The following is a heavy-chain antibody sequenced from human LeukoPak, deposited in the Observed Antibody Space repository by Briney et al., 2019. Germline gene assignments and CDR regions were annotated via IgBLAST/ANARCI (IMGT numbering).Heavy chain of an antibody. V-gene: IGHV3-74*01. D-gene: IGHD2/OR15-2a*01. CDR3: VSFYETY. CDR2: INSDGSWT. J-gene: IGHJ4*02. Sequence: GSLRLSCAASGNYWIHWVRQAPGKGLVWVSHINSDGSWTSYADSVKGRFTISKDNAKNTVYPQMNSLRAEDTAVYYCVSFYETYWGRGTLVTVSS. CDR1: GNYW.